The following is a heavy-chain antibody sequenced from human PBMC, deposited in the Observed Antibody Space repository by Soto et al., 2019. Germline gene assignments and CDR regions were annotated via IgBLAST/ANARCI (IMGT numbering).Heavy chain of an antibody. Sequence: GSLRLSCAGSGFPFNNYGLHWVRQAPGKGLEWVAFISFDGSDKYYADSVRGRFTISRDQSKNTLWLQMNSLRAEDTAVYYCARPTAVAEYYFYAMDVWGQGTTVTVSS. D-gene: IGHD2-21*01. J-gene: IGHJ6*02. CDR2: ISFDGSDK. CDR1: GFPFNNYG. V-gene: IGHV3-30-3*01. CDR3: ARPTAVAEYYFYAMDV.